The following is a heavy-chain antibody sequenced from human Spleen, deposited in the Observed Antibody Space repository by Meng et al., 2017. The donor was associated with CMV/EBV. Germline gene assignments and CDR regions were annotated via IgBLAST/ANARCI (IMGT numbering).Heavy chain of an antibody. D-gene: IGHD7-27*01. Sequence: QVERQESGPGLVKPSQALSLTCTVSGGSISSGDYYWSWIRQPPGKGLEWIGYIYYSGSTYYNPSLKSRVTISVDTSKNQFSLKLSSVTAADTAVYYCARVLGLGNIDYWGQGTLVTVSS. J-gene: IGHJ4*02. CDR1: GGSISSGDYY. V-gene: IGHV4-30-4*08. CDR3: ARVLGLGNIDY. CDR2: IYYSGST.